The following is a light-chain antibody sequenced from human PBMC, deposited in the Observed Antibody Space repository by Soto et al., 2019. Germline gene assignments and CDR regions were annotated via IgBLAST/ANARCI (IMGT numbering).Light chain of an antibody. CDR3: ATWADGLNSYV. V-gene: IGLV1-44*01. J-gene: IGLJ1*01. Sequence: QSVLTQPPSASGTPGQRVTISCSGSSSNIGSNTVSWYQQLPQRAPKLLIFSNNQRPSGVPDRFSGSKSGTSASLAISGLQSEDEADYYCATWADGLNSYVFGTGTKLT. CDR1: SSNIGSNT. CDR2: SNN.